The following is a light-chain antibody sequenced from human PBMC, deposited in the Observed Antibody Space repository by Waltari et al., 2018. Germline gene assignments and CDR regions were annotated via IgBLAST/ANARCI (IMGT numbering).Light chain of an antibody. CDR3: QVYGGSPLYT. CDR1: QSVGSIY. CDR2: GTS. J-gene: IGKJ2*01. V-gene: IGKV3-20*01. Sequence: ESVLAQSPGTLSLSPGDRATLSCRASQSVGSIYLAWYQQRPCQPPRVLVYGTSSRATGIPDRFSGSRSGSDFTLTIDRLESEDVAVYFCQVYGGSPLYTFGQGTRLEIK.